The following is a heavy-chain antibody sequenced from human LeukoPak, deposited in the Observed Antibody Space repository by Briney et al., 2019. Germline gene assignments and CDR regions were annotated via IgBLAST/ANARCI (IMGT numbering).Heavy chain of an antibody. J-gene: IGHJ4*02. CDR3: ARGNFNYDILTGYYLEYFDY. CDR1: GFTFSSYS. D-gene: IGHD3-9*01. Sequence: GGSLRLFCAASGFTFSSYSMNWVRQAPGKGLEWVSSISSSSSYIYYADSVKGRFTISRDNAKHSLYLQMNSVRAEDTAVYYCARGNFNYDILTGYYLEYFDYWGQGTLVTVSS. V-gene: IGHV3-21*01. CDR2: ISSSSSYI.